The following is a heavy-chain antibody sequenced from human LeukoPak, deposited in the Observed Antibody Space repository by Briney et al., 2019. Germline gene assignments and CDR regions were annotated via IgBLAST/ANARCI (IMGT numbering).Heavy chain of an antibody. CDR2: IYYSGST. D-gene: IGHD3-9*01. Sequence: SETLSLTCTVSGGSISSYYWGWIRQPPGKGLEWIGSIYYSGSTYYNPSLKSRVTISVDTSKNQFSLKLSSVTAADTAVYYCARDVAQYYDILTGYPKAPFDYWGQGTLVTVSS. CDR3: ARDVAQYYDILTGYPKAPFDY. V-gene: IGHV4-39*07. J-gene: IGHJ4*02. CDR1: GGSISSYY.